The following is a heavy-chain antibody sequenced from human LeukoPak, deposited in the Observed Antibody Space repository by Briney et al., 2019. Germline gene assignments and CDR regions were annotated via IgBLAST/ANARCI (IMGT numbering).Heavy chain of an antibody. CDR2: INHSGST. CDR1: GGSFSGHY. J-gene: IGHJ4*02. V-gene: IGHV4-34*01. CDR3: ARGYCSGGSCYSGY. D-gene: IGHD2-15*01. Sequence: SETLSLTCAVYGGSFSGHYWSWIRQPPGKGLEWIGEINHSGSTNYNPSLKSRVTISVDTSKNQFSLKLSSVTAADTAVYYCARGYCSGGSCYSGYWGQGTLVTVSS.